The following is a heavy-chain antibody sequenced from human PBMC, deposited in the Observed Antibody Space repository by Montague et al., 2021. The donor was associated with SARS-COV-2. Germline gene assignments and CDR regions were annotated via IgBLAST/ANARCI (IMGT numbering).Heavy chain of an antibody. CDR1: FGSISTYY. J-gene: IGHJ5*01. Sequence: SETLSLTCTVSFGSISTYYWSWIRQPPGKGLEWIGFIFYNGSTKYNPSLKRRVSISLDTSKSQFSLKLSFVTAADTAVYYCARQDAWAYCGDECYRGWFDSWGQGTLVTVSS. CDR3: ARQDAWAYCGDECYRGWFDS. V-gene: IGHV4-59*01. D-gene: IGHD2-21*01. CDR2: IFYNGST.